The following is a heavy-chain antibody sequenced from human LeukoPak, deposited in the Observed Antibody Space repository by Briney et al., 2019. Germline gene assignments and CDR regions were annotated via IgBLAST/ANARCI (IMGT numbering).Heavy chain of an antibody. J-gene: IGHJ4*02. Sequence: PGGSLRLSCAASGFTFSSYAMSWVRQAPGKGLEWVSAISGSGGSTYYADSVKGRFTTSRDNSKNTLYLQMNSLRAEDTAVYYCAKYGATMVRGVHYFDYWGQGTLVTVSS. CDR1: GFTFSSYA. CDR2: ISGSGGST. D-gene: IGHD3-10*01. V-gene: IGHV3-23*01. CDR3: AKYGATMVRGVHYFDY.